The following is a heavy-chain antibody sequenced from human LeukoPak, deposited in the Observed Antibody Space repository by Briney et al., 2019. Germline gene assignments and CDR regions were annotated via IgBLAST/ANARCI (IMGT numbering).Heavy chain of an antibody. CDR2: INHSGST. CDR1: GGSFSGYY. V-gene: IGHV4-34*01. J-gene: IGHJ6*02. Sequence: KPSETLSLTCAVYGGSFSGYYWSWIRQPPGKGLEWIGEINHSGSTNYNPSLKSRVTISVDTSKNQFSLKLSSVTAADTAVYYCAREPLIGLSSGWYYYYYGMDVWGQGTTVTASS. CDR3: AREPLIGLSSGWYYYYYGMDV. D-gene: IGHD6-19*01.